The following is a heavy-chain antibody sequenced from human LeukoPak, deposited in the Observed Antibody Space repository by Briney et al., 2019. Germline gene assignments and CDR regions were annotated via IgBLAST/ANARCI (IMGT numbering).Heavy chain of an antibody. CDR1: GGFFSSYH. CDR3: TRHREWSDY. D-gene: IGHD3-3*01. CDR2: INYSGDT. J-gene: IGHJ4*02. Sequence: SETLPLTCAVKGGFFSSYHRSWIRQPPGRELEWIGEINYSGDTNYNPSRKGRVTISVDTSTNQFSLKLRSVTAADTAVYYCTRHREWSDYWGQGTLVTVSS. V-gene: IGHV4-34*01.